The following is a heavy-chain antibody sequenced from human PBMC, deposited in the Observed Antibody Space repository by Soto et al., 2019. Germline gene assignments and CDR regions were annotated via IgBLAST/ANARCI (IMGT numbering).Heavy chain of an antibody. V-gene: IGHV1-3*01. J-gene: IGHJ4*02. D-gene: IGHD3-9*01. CDR3: ARATHFSDIISGYYIAQGIDY. Sequence: GASVKVSCKASGYTLTRYARHWVLQAPRQRLEWMGWINAGNGNTKYSQKFQGRVTITRDTSASTAYMELSSLRSEDTAVYYCARATHFSDIISGYYIAQGIDYWGQGTLVSVSS. CDR2: INAGNGNT. CDR1: GYTLTRYA.